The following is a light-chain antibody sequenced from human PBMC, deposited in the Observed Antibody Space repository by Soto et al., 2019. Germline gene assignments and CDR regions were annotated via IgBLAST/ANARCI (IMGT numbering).Light chain of an antibody. CDR1: QSVSYN. Sequence: ETVMTQSPATLSVCPGDRATLSCSASQSVSYNLAWYQQKPGQAPRLLIYDASTRATGIPARFSGSASGTEFTLTISSLLSEDFAVYYCQQYNNWPLTFGGGTKVEMK. J-gene: IGKJ4*01. V-gene: IGKV3D-15*01. CDR2: DAS. CDR3: QQYNNWPLT.